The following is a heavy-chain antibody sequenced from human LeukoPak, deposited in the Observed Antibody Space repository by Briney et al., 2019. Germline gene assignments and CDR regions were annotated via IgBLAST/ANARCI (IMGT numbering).Heavy chain of an antibody. Sequence: GGSLRLSCDASGFSFSAAWMTWVRQAPGKGLEWVGTIKNDGSDKFYVDSVKGRFTLSRDNAKNSLYLQMSSLRAEDTAVYYCARDYTLDYWGQGTLVTVSS. D-gene: IGHD2/OR15-2a*01. J-gene: IGHJ4*02. V-gene: IGHV3-7*01. CDR3: ARDYTLDY. CDR2: IKNDGSDK. CDR1: GFSFSAAW.